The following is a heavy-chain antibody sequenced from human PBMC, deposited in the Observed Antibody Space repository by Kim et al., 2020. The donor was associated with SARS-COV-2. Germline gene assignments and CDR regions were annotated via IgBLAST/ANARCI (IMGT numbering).Heavy chain of an antibody. CDR1: GGSISSSNW. Sequence: SETLSLTCAVSGGSISSSNWWSWVRQPPGKGLEWIGEIYHSGSTNYNPSLKSRVTISVDKSKNQFSLKLSSVTAADTAAYYCARDLVRVGSSGDAFDIWGQGTMVTVSS. CDR2: IYHSGST. D-gene: IGHD3-10*01. V-gene: IGHV4-4*02. J-gene: IGHJ3*02. CDR3: ARDLVRVGSSGDAFDI.